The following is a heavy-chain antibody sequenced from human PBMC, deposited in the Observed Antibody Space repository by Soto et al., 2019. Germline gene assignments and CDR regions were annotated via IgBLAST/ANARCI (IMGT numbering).Heavy chain of an antibody. Sequence: ASVKVSCKASVYTFSDFYIHWVRQAPGQGLEWMGWINPNNGGTNYAQKFKGRVNMTRDTSITTAYMELSSLPSDDTTVYYCARRGDYYYYYAMDVWGQGTTVTVSS. CDR2: INPNNGGT. CDR1: VYTFSDFY. D-gene: IGHD3-10*01. CDR3: ARRGDYYYYYAMDV. J-gene: IGHJ6*02. V-gene: IGHV1-2*02.